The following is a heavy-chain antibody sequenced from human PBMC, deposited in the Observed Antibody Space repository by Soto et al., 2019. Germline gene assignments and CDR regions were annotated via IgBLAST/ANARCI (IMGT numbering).Heavy chain of an antibody. CDR1: GGSISSSSYY. V-gene: IGHV4-39*01. D-gene: IGHD3-3*01. CDR3: ASLYYDFWSGSPNWLDP. J-gene: IGHJ5*02. CDR2: IYYSGST. Sequence: SETLSLTCTVSGGSISSSSYYWGWIRQPPGKGLEWIGSIYYSGSTYYNPSLKSRVTISVDTSKNQFSLKLSSVTAADTAVYYCASLYYDFWSGSPNWLDPWGQGTLVTVSS.